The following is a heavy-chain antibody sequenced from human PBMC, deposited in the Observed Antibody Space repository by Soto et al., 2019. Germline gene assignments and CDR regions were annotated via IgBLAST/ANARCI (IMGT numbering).Heavy chain of an antibody. J-gene: IGHJ5*02. CDR3: AKTSAYSSSGLDL. Sequence: PGGSLRLSCAASGFTFLDYGMHRVRQAPGKGLEWVAVISYDGTIKDYADSVKGRVSISRDNSKNTLFLQLSSLRGDDTAMYFCAKTSAYSSSGLDLWGQGTLVTV. CDR1: GFTFLDYG. V-gene: IGHV3-30*18. D-gene: IGHD6-13*01. CDR2: ISYDGTIK.